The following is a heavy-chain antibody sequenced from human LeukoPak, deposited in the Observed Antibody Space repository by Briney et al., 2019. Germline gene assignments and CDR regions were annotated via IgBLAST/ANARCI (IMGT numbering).Heavy chain of an antibody. CDR3: ATYAGYSSSWYLGY. Sequence: ASVKVSCKASGYTFTSYGISWVRQAPGQGLEWMGWISAYNGNTNCAQKLQGRVTMTTDTSTSTAYMELRSLRSDDTAVYYCATYAGYSSSWYLGYWGQGTLVTVSS. D-gene: IGHD6-13*01. CDR1: GYTFTSYG. CDR2: ISAYNGNT. J-gene: IGHJ4*02. V-gene: IGHV1-18*04.